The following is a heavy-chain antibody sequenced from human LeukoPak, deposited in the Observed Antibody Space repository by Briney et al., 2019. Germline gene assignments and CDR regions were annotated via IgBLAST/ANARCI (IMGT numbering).Heavy chain of an antibody. CDR1: GGSFSSYY. CDR2: IYHSGST. Sequence: SETLSLTCAVYGGSFSSYYWSWIRQPPGKGLEWIGYIYHSGSTNYNPSLKSRVTISVDTSKNHFSLKLNSVTAADTAVYYCAREGYSYGYWFAPWGQGTLVTVFS. D-gene: IGHD5-18*01. CDR3: AREGYSYGYWFAP. V-gene: IGHV4-59*01. J-gene: IGHJ5*02.